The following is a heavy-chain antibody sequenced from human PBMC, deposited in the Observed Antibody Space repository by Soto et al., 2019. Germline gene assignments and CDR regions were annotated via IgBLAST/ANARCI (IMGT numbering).Heavy chain of an antibody. V-gene: IGHV4-61*08. D-gene: IGHD1-1*01. CDR1: CGSVSSGDYY. Sequence: PSETLSLTCTVSCGSVSSGDYYWSWIRQPPGKGLQWIGYVYYSGSTGYNPSLKSRVTISVDTSKNQFSLKLTSVTVADTAVYYCARERTGDPTFFDYWGQGTLVTVSS. CDR2: VYYSGST. CDR3: ARERTGDPTFFDY. J-gene: IGHJ4*02.